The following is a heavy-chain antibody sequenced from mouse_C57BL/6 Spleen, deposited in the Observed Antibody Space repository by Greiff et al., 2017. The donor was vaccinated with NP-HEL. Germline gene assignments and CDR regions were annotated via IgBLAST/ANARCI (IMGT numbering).Heavy chain of an antibody. Sequence: EVKLQESGAELVRPGASVKLSCTASGFNIKDYYMHWVKQRPEQGLEWIGRIDPEDGDTEYAPKFQGKATMTADTSSNTAYLQLSSLTSEDTAVYYCTTPTAQATRFAYWGQGTLVTVSA. V-gene: IGHV14-1*01. CDR3: TTPTAQATRFAY. CDR2: IDPEDGDT. D-gene: IGHD3-2*02. J-gene: IGHJ3*01. CDR1: GFNIKDYY.